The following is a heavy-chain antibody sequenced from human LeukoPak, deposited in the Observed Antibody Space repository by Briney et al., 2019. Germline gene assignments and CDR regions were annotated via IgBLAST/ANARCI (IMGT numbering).Heavy chain of an antibody. J-gene: IGHJ6*02. CDR3: ARDLRSYDFWSGYRPYYYYGMDV. CDR2: IWYDGSNK. D-gene: IGHD3-3*01. CDR1: GFTFSSYG. V-gene: IGHV3-33*01. Sequence: GGSLRLSCAASGFTFSSYGMHWVRQAPGKGLEWVAVIWYDGSNKYYADSVKGRFTISRDNSKNTLYLQMNSLRAEDTAVYYCARDLRSYDFWSGYRPYYYYGMDVWGQGTTVTVSS.